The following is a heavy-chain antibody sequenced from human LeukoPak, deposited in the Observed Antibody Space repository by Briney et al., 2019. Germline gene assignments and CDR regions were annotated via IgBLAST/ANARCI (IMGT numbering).Heavy chain of an antibody. D-gene: IGHD2-8*01. CDR2: IKEDGGEG. CDR3: ATRYCTISACRASSYKSFDV. Sequence: GGSLRLSCAASGFTFSSCAMSWVRQAPGKGLEWVAHIKEDGGEGYYVDSVKGRFTVSRDNAKNSLYLQLTSLRAEDTAVYYCATRYCTISACRASSYKSFDVWGKGTTVTASS. CDR1: GFTFSSCA. J-gene: IGHJ6*04. V-gene: IGHV3-7*01.